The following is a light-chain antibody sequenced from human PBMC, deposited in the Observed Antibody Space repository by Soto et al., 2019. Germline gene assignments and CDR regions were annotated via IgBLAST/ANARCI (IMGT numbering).Light chain of an antibody. J-gene: IGKJ4*01. V-gene: IGKV1-9*01. CDR2: AAS. Sequence: DIQLTQSPSFLSASVGDRVTITCRASQDISTYLSWFQQKPGKAPKLLIYAASTLQSGVPSRFSGGGSGTEFTLTINGLQPEDFATYYCQQLDSCPLTFAGGTRVEIK. CDR1: QDISTY. CDR3: QQLDSCPLT.